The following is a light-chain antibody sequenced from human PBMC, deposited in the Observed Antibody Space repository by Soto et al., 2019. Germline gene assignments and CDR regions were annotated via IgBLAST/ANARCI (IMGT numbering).Light chain of an antibody. V-gene: IGKV3-15*01. J-gene: IGKJ1*01. CDR1: QGVGST. CDR3: QQYNKWPQT. CDR2: GAS. Sequence: EIVITQCRATLSVSPWERVTLSCRASQGVGSTLAWYRQQPGQAPRLLIYGASTRATDIPPSFTGSGSGTEFTLTISSLQSEDIAVYYCQQYNKWPQTFGQGTKVDI.